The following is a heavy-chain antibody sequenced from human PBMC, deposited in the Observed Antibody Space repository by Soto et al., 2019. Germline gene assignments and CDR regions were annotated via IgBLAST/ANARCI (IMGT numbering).Heavy chain of an antibody. CDR1: GGSFSTYY. CDR3: ARCGHLSYMDV. CDR2: ISHSGST. Sequence: VQLQHWGAGLLKPSETLSLTCAVYGGSFSTYYWTWIRQPPGKGLEWIGEISHSGSTNYNPSFRSRVAISVNTSKSQFSMKLSSVTAADTAVYYCARCGHLSYMDVWGKGTTVTVSS. V-gene: IGHV4-34*01. J-gene: IGHJ6*03.